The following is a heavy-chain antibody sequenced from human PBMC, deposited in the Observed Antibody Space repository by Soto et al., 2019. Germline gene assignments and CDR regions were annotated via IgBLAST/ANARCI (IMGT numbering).Heavy chain of an antibody. CDR3: GRSVVGATGEILYNAMDG. Sequence: QVQLVQSGAEVKKPGASVKVSCKASGYTFTTYALHWVRQAPGQRPEWMGWINPASGHTKYSQKFQDRVTITRDTAASTGYMELSSLRSEDTAVYYCGRSVVGATGEILYNAMDGCGQGTTVTVSS. J-gene: IGHJ6*02. D-gene: IGHD1-26*01. CDR2: INPASGHT. V-gene: IGHV1-3*01. CDR1: GYTFTTYA.